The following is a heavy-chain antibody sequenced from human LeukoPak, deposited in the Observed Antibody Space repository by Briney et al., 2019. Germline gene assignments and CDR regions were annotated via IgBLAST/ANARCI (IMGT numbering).Heavy chain of an antibody. J-gene: IGHJ4*02. V-gene: IGHV1-69*06. CDR2: IIPIFGTA. Sequence: SVKVSCKASGGTFTSYAISWVRQAPGQGLEWMGGIIPIFGTANYAQKFQGRVTITADKSTSTAYMELSSLRSEDTAVYYCATSYDFWSGYYSGYYFDYWGQGTLVTVSS. D-gene: IGHD3-3*01. CDR1: GGTFTSYA. CDR3: ATSYDFWSGYYSGYYFDY.